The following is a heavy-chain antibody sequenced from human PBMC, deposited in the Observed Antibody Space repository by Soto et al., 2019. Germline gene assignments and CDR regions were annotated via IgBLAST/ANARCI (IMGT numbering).Heavy chain of an antibody. J-gene: IGHJ6*03. D-gene: IGHD6-13*01. CDR1: GGSFSGYY. V-gene: IGHV4-34*01. Sequence: SETLSLTCAVYGGSFSGYYWSWIRQPPGKGLEWIGEINHSGSTNYNPSLKSRVTISVDTSKNQFSLKLSSVTAADTAVYYCARCSRSLEIEYYYYMDVWGKGTTVTVSS. CDR2: INHSGST. CDR3: ARCSRSLEIEYYYYMDV.